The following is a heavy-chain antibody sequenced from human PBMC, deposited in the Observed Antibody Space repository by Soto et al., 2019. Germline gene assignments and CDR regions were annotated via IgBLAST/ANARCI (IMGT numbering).Heavy chain of an antibody. J-gene: IGHJ4*02. CDR1: GFTFSSYA. V-gene: IGHV3-23*01. CDR2: ISGSGGST. Sequence: EVQLLESGGGLVQPGGSLRLSCAASGFTFSSYAMSWVRQAPGKGLEWVSAISGSGGSTYYADSVKGRFTISRDNSKNTLYLQMNSLRAEDTAVYYCAKDYNYKPGDRFLEWLLWFDYWGQGTLVTVSS. CDR3: AKDYNYKPGDRFLEWLLWFDY. D-gene: IGHD3-3*01.